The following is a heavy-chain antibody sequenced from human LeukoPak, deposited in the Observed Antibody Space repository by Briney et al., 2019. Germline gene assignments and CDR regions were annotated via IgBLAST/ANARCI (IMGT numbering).Heavy chain of an antibody. Sequence: SETLSLTCGVSGGSFSGYYWTWIRQSPGKGLEWLGEIHYSGSINYNPSLKSRVTISVDTSKNQFSLKLSSVTAADTAVYYCARGPHRYCSSTSCYARLYYYMDVWGKGTTVTVSS. CDR3: ARGPHRYCSSTSCYARLYYYMDV. D-gene: IGHD2-2*01. CDR1: GGSFSGYY. J-gene: IGHJ6*03. CDR2: IHYSGSI. V-gene: IGHV4-34*01.